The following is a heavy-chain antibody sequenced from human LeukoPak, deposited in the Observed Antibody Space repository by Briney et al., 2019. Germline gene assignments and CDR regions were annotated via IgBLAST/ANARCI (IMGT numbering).Heavy chain of an antibody. CDR3: ARGLSSGWYRD. D-gene: IGHD6-19*01. V-gene: IGHV4-34*01. Sequence: SETLSLTCAVYGGSFSGYYWSWIRQPPGKGLEWIGEINHSGSTNYNPSLKSRVTISVDTSKNRFSLKLSSVTAADTAVYYCARGLSSGWYRDWGQGTLVTVSS. CDR2: INHSGST. CDR1: GGSFSGYY. J-gene: IGHJ4*02.